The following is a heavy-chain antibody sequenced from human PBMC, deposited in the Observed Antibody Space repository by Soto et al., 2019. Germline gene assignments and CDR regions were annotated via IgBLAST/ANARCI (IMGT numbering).Heavy chain of an antibody. CDR3: ARDLGSGYDPGDY. J-gene: IGHJ4*02. CDR2: IIPIFGTT. D-gene: IGHD5-12*01. CDR1: GDIFSDYS. Sequence: QVQLVQSGAEVKKPGSSVKVSCKTSGDIFSDYSISWVRQAPGQGLEWMGGIIPIFGTTNYAQRFHGRVTITADKSTSTVYMELYSLKSEDTAVYYCARDLGSGYDPGDYWGQGTLVTVSS. V-gene: IGHV1-69*14.